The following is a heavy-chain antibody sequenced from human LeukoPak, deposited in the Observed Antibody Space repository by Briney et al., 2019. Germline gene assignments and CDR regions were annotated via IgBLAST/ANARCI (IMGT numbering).Heavy chain of an antibody. D-gene: IGHD3-22*01. CDR2: ISSSSSYI. Sequence: GGSLRLSCAASGFTFSSYSMNWVRRAPGKGLEWVSSISSSSSYIYYADSVKGRFTISRDNAKNSLYLQMNSLRAEDTAVYYCARAPTYDSSGYYYRDAFDIWGQGTMVTVSS. V-gene: IGHV3-21*01. CDR1: GFTFSSYS. J-gene: IGHJ3*02. CDR3: ARAPTYDSSGYYYRDAFDI.